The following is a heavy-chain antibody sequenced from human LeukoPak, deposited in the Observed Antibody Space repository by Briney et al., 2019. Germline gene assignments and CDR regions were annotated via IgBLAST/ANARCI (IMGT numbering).Heavy chain of an antibody. CDR2: LNPNSGNT. CDR1: GYTFTSYD. J-gene: IGHJ5*02. V-gene: IGHV1-8*01. Sequence: GSVKVSCKASGYTFTSYDINWVRQATGQGLEWMGWLNPNSGNTGFAQKFQGRVTMTRNTSISTAYMELSSLRSEDTAVYYCARNKLEMAAISSWGQGTLVTVSS. D-gene: IGHD5-24*01. CDR3: ARNKLEMAAISS.